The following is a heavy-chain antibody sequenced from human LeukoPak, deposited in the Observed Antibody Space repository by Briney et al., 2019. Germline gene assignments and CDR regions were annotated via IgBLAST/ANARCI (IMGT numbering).Heavy chain of an antibody. Sequence: GASVKVSCKASGYTFTSYAMHWVRQAPGQRLEWMGWINAGNGNTKYSQKFQGRVTITRDTSASTAYMELSSLRSEDTAVYYCARDLYCTNGVCYLYYYYGMDVWGQGTTVTVSS. J-gene: IGHJ6*02. D-gene: IGHD2-8*01. CDR3: ARDLYCTNGVCYLYYYYGMDV. CDR1: GYTFTSYA. V-gene: IGHV1-3*01. CDR2: INAGNGNT.